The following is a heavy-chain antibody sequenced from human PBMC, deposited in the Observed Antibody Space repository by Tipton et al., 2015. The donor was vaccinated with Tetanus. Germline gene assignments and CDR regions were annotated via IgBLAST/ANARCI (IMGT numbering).Heavy chain of an antibody. CDR3: AKWSGELSSYFYYYGMDV. CDR1: GFTFSSYA. V-gene: IGHV3-23*01. J-gene: IGHJ6*02. CDR2: ISGIYGST. D-gene: IGHD3-10*01. Sequence: GSLRLSCAASGFTFSSYAMSWVRQAPGKGLEWVSTISGIYGSTYYADSVKGRFTISRDNSKNTLYFQMNTLRGEDTAIYYCAKWSGELSSYFYYYGMDVWGQGTTVTVSS.